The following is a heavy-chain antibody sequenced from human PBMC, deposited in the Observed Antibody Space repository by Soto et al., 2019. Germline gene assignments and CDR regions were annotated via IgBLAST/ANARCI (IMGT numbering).Heavy chain of an antibody. CDR3: ARPDAASQGAFES. D-gene: IGHD6-25*01. Sequence: SETLSLTCTVSGGSISSYYWSWIRQPPGKGLEWIGYIYYSGSTNYNPSLKSRVTISVDTSKNQFSLKLSSVTAADTAVYYCARPDAASQGAFESWGQGTMVIVSS. CDR1: GGSISSYY. CDR2: IYYSGST. V-gene: IGHV4-59*01. J-gene: IGHJ3*02.